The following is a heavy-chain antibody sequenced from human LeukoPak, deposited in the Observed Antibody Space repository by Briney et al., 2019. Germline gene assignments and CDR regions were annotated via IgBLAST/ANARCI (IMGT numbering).Heavy chain of an antibody. CDR3: ARDRDVAYCGGDCYRPENWFDP. Sequence: AASVKVSCKASGYTFTGYYMHWVRQAPGQGLEWMGWINPNSGGTNYEQKFQGRVTMTRDTSISTAYMELSRLRSDDTAVYYCARDRDVAYCGGDCYRPENWFDPWGQGTLVTVSS. V-gene: IGHV1-2*02. CDR1: GYTFTGYY. J-gene: IGHJ5*02. D-gene: IGHD2-21*02. CDR2: INPNSGGT.